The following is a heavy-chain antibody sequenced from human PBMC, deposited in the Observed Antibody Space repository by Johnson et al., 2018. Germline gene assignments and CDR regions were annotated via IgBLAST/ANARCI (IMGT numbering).Heavy chain of an antibody. J-gene: IGHJ6*02. CDR2: IYDRGST. CDR1: GGSISSYY. D-gene: IGHD3-10*01. CDR3: ARDRVYDYYYYGMDV. V-gene: IGHV4-59*01. Sequence: QVQLQESGPGLVKPSEPLSLTCTVSGGSISSYYWSWIRQSPGKGLEWIGYIYDRGSTNYTPSLKSRVTISEDTSKNQFSLKLSSVTAADTAVYYCARDRVYDYYYYGMDVWGQGTTVTVSS.